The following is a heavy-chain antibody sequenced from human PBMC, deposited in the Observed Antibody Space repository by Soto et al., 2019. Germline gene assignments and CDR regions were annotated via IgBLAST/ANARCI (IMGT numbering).Heavy chain of an antibody. CDR2: INPNSGNI. CDR3: ARGRASGSYYLLDY. CDR1: GDTFTTYD. Sequence: ASVKVSCKASGDTFTTYDINWVRQASGHGLEWMGWINPNSGNIGYAQRFQGRVTMTRDTAIRTAYMEVSSLRSDDTAVYYCARGRASGSYYLLDYWGQGTLVTVSS. J-gene: IGHJ4*02. V-gene: IGHV1-8*01. D-gene: IGHD3-10*01.